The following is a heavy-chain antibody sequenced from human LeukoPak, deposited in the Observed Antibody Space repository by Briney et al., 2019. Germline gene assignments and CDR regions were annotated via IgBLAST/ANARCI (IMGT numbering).Heavy chain of an antibody. Sequence: SETLSLTCAVSGVSISSGGYSWSWIRQPPGKGLEWIGYIYHSGSTYYNPSLKSRVTISVDRSKNQFSLKLSSVTAADTAVYYCARGYCSGGSCYNQVFDYWGQGTLVTVSS. CDR2: IYHSGST. CDR1: GVSISSGGYS. V-gene: IGHV4-30-2*01. CDR3: ARGYCSGGSCYNQVFDY. D-gene: IGHD2-15*01. J-gene: IGHJ4*02.